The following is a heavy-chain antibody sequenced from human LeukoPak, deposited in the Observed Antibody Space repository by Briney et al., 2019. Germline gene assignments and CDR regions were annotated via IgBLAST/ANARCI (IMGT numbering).Heavy chain of an antibody. CDR3: ARGTSPIVVVVAALARAFDI. CDR2: IYTSGST. D-gene: IGHD2-15*01. J-gene: IGHJ3*02. V-gene: IGHV4-61*02. Sequence: SETLSLTCTVSGGSISSGSYYWSWIRQPAGKGLEWIGRIYTSGSTNYNPSLKSRVTISVDTSKNQFSLKLSSVTAADTAVYYCARGTSPIVVVVAALARAFDIWGQGTMVTVSS. CDR1: GGSISSGSYY.